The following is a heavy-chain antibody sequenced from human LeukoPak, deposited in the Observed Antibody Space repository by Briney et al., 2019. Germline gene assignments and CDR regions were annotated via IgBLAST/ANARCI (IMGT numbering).Heavy chain of an antibody. CDR3: ASRFRWPQYWYFDL. D-gene: IGHD6-13*01. CDR1: GGSISSYY. J-gene: IGHJ2*01. V-gene: IGHV4-59*01. CDR2: IYYSGST. Sequence: SETLSLTCTVSGGSISSYYWSWIRQPPGKGLEWIGYIYYSGSTNYNPSLKSRVTISVDTSKNQFSLKLTSVTAADTAVYYCASRFRWPQYWYFDLWGRGTLVTVSS.